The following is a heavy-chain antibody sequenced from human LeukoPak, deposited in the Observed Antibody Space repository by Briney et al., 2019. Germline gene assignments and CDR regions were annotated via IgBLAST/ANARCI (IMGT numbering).Heavy chain of an antibody. CDR1: GFTFSSYG. CDR3: ARVAYCRGGNCYGLDY. D-gene: IGHD2-15*01. V-gene: IGHV3-33*08. CDR2: IWYDGSNE. J-gene: IGHJ4*02. Sequence: GGSLRLSCAASGFTFSSYGMYWVRQAPGKGLEWVALIWYDGSNEYYAESVKGRFTVSRDNSKNTMYLQMNSLRVEDTAVYYCARVAYCRGGNCYGLDYWGQGTLVTVSS.